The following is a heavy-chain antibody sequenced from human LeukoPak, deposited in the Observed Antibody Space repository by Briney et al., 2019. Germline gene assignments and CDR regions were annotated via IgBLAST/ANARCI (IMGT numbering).Heavy chain of an antibody. V-gene: IGHV4-31*03. Sequence: PSETLSLTCTVSGGSISSGGYYWSRIRQHPGKGLEWIGYIYYSGSTYYNPSLKSRVTISVDTSKNQFSLKLSSVTAADTAVYYCARVALPWIQLWSGDYYYYYMDVWGKGTTVTVSS. CDR3: ARVALPWIQLWSGDYYYYYMDV. J-gene: IGHJ6*03. CDR2: IYYSGST. CDR1: GGSISSGGYY. D-gene: IGHD5-18*01.